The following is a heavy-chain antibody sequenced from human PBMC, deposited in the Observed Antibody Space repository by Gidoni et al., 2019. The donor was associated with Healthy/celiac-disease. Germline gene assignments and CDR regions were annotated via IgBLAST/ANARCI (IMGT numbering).Heavy chain of an antibody. CDR2: INHSGSP. Sequence: QVQLQQWGAGLLKPSETLSLTCAVYGGSFSGYYWSWIRQPPGKGLEWIGEINHSGSPNYNPSLKSRVTISVDTSKNQFSLKLSSVTAADTAVYYCARWVLRGYSYGYVRYYGMDVWGQGTTVTVSS. V-gene: IGHV4-34*01. CDR1: GGSFSGYY. J-gene: IGHJ6*02. D-gene: IGHD5-18*01. CDR3: ARWVLRGYSYGYVRYYGMDV.